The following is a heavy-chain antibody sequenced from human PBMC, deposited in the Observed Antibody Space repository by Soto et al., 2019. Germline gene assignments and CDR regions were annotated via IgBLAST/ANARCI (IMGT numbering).Heavy chain of an antibody. J-gene: IGHJ4*02. CDR3: ARGGWLRAPGGFDY. CDR2: IIPIFGTA. D-gene: IGHD5-12*01. V-gene: IGHV1-69*01. CDR1: GGTFSSYA. Sequence: QVQLVQSGAEVKKPGASVKVSCKASGGTFSSYAISWVRQAPGQGLEWMGWIIPIFGTANYAQKFQGRVTITADESTSTAYMERSSLRSEDTAVYYCARGGWLRAPGGFDYWGQGTLVTVAS.